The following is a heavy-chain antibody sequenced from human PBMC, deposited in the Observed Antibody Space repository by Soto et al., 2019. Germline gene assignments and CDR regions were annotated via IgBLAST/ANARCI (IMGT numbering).Heavy chain of an antibody. CDR1: GYTFTSYD. V-gene: IGHV1-8*01. J-gene: IGHJ3*02. D-gene: IGHD2-15*01. CDR3: ASGFCSGGSCSDDAFDI. CDR2: MNPNSGNT. Sequence: GASVKVSCKASGYTFTSYDINWVRQATGQGLEWMGWMNPNSGNTGYAQKFQGRVTMTRNTSISTAYMELSSLRSEDTAVYYCASGFCSGGSCSDDAFDIWGQGSMVPVSS.